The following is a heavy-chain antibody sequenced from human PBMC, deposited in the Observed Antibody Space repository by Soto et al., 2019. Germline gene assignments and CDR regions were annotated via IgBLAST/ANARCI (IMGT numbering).Heavy chain of an antibody. J-gene: IGHJ5*02. CDR2: IKQDGSEK. Sequence: WGSLRLSCAASGFTFSSYWMSWFRQSPGKGLEWVANIKQDGSEKFYVDSVKGRFTISKDNAKNSVYLQMNSLRAEDTAVYYCARGHTTSPNWFDPWGQGTLVTVSS. CDR1: GFTFSSYW. V-gene: IGHV3-7*03. CDR3: ARGHTTSPNWFDP. D-gene: IGHD2-2*01.